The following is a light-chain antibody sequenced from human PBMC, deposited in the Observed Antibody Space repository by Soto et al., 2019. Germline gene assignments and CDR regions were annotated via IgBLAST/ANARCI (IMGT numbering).Light chain of an antibody. J-gene: IGLJ3*02. CDR3: SSYTISGTWV. CDR2: DVS. Sequence: QSVLTQPPSVSGSPGQSVTISCTGSSSDVGGYNRVAWYQQPPGTAPKLMISDVSNRPSGVPNRFSGSKSGNTASLTISGLQAEDEADYYCSSYTISGTWVFGGGTKLTVL. CDR1: SSDVGGYNR. V-gene: IGLV2-18*02.